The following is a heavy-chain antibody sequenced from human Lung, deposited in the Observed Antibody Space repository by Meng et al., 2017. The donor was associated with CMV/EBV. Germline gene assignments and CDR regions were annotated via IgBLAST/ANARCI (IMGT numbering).Heavy chain of an antibody. CDR3: ARTNGDDLWSGYDDV. Sequence: SGPXLVXPTETLTLTCTFSGFSLSTSGMRVRWIRQSPGQAPEWLARIDWDDDKFYSPSLKTRLTLSRDTSKNQVVLTMTNVDPVDTATYYCARTNGDDLWSGYDDVWXQGTPVTVSS. CDR2: IDWDDDK. V-gene: IGHV2-70D*14. D-gene: IGHD3-3*01. J-gene: IGHJ4*02. CDR1: GFSLSTSGMR.